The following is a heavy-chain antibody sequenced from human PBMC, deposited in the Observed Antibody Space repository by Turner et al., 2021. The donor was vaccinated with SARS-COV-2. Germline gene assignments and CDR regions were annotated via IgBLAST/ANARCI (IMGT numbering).Heavy chain of an antibody. D-gene: IGHD6-19*01. V-gene: IGHV3-48*03. CDR2: ISVRDDRT. Sequence: EVRLVESGGGLVQPGGFLRLSCVASGFTFSIYELDWFRQAPGKGLEWIAYISVRDDRTDYADSVQGRFTISRDNGRNSIYLEMNSLRGEDTAMYYCARDGQWRFFDYWGLGTLVTVSS. CDR1: GFTFSIYE. J-gene: IGHJ4*02. CDR3: ARDGQWRFFDY.